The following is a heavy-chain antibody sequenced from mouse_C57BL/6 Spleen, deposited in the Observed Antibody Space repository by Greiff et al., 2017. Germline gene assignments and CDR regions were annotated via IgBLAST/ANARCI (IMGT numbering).Heavy chain of an antibody. Sequence: VQLQQSGPELVKPGASVKISCKASGYAFSSSWMNGVKQRPGKGLEWIGRIYPGDGDTNYNGMCKGKATLTADKSSSTAYMQLSSLTSEDSAVYFCARRDYGSSFGYYAVDYWGQGTSVTVSS. J-gene: IGHJ4*01. V-gene: IGHV1-82*01. CDR3: ARRDYGSSFGYYAVDY. CDR2: IYPGDGDT. CDR1: GYAFSSSW. D-gene: IGHD1-1*01.